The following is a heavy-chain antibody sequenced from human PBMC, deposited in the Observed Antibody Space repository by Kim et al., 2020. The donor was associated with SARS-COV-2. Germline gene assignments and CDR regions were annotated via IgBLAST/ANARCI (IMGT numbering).Heavy chain of an antibody. J-gene: IGHJ3*02. D-gene: IGHD3-22*01. CDR3: ARIIYYDSSGSAPDAFDI. CDR1: GYSFTSYW. Sequence: GESLKISCKGSGYSFTSYWIGWVRQMPGKGLEWMGIIYPGDSDTRYSPSFQGQVTISADKSISTAYLQWSSLKASDTAMYYCARIIYYDSSGSAPDAFDIWGQGTMVTVSS. V-gene: IGHV5-51*01. CDR2: IYPGDSDT.